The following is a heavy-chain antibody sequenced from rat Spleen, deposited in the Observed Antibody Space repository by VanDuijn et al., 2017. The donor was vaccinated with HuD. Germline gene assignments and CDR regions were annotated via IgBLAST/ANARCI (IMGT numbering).Heavy chain of an antibody. CDR2: ISYDGGST. CDR1: GFTFSNYD. V-gene: IGHV5-20*01. Sequence: EVQLVESGGGLVQPGRSLKLSCAASGFTFSNYDMAWVRQAPTKGLEWVASISYDGGSTYYRDSVKGRITISRDDARSLLYLQKDSLRSEDTATYYCARGTTIRGYVMDAWGQGASVTVSS. J-gene: IGHJ4*01. D-gene: IGHD4-3*01. CDR3: ARGTTIRGYVMDA.